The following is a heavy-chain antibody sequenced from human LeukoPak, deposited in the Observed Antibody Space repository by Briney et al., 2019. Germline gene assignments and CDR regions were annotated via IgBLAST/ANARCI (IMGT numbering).Heavy chain of an antibody. CDR1: GFTSSNAW. V-gene: IGHV3-15*01. CDR2: IKSKTDGGTT. Sequence: GGSLRLSCAASGFTSSNAWMSWVRQAPGKGLEWVGRIKSKTDGGTTDYAAPVKGRFTISRDDSKNTLYLQMNSLKTEDTAVYYCTTDIMVPAAMGVDYWGQGTLVTVSS. J-gene: IGHJ4*02. D-gene: IGHD2-2*01. CDR3: TTDIMVPAAMGVDY.